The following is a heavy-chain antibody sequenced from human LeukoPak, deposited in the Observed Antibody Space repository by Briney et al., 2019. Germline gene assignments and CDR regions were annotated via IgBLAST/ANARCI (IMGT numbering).Heavy chain of an antibody. CDR3: ARDDGI. J-gene: IGHJ4*02. CDR1: GFTLSSYA. CDR2: ISYDGSDK. V-gene: IGHV3-30*04. Sequence: GGSLRLFCAASGFTLSSYAMHWVRQAPGKGLEWLAVISYDGSDKHYVDSVKGRFTISRDNVKNTLYVQMNSLRPEDTAVYYCARDDGIWGQGTLVTVTS. D-gene: IGHD1-1*01.